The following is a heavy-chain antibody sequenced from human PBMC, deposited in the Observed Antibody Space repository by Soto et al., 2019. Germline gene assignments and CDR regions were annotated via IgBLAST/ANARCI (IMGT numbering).Heavy chain of an antibody. Sequence: SETLSVTCTFSGGSISIYYWSGIRQPPGQGLEWTGYIYYSGSTNYNPSLKGRVTISVGTSKNQFSLKLSSVTAADTAWYYCARSGYYYDSSGHTCEYYFDYWAQGTLVTVSS. CDR1: GGSISIYY. J-gene: IGHJ4*02. D-gene: IGHD3-22*01. CDR3: ARSGYYYDSSGHTCEYYFDY. V-gene: IGHV4-59*01. CDR2: IYYSGST.